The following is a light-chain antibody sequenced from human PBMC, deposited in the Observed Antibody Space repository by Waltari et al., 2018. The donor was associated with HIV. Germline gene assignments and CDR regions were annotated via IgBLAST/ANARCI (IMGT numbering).Light chain of an antibody. Sequence: DIVLTQSPLSLPVTPGEPASISCKPSQSLLHSNKKNYLDWYLQKPGQPPQLLIYLGSNRAAGVPDRFSGSGSGTDFTLKISRVEAEDVGVYYCMQALQTITFGQGTRLEIK. CDR2: LGS. V-gene: IGKV2-28*01. CDR3: MQALQTIT. J-gene: IGKJ5*01. CDR1: QSLLHSNKKNY.